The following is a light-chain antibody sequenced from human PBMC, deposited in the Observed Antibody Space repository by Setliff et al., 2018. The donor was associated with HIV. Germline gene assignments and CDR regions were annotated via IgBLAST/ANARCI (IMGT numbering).Light chain of an antibody. CDR3: QVWDSSSGHVV. CDR2: DNH. CDR1: DIGIKS. J-gene: IGLJ3*02. V-gene: IGLV3-21*03. Sequence: SSALNQSPSVSVSPGKTAGITCGGNDIGIKSVHWYQQKPGQAPVLVVSDNHDRPSGSPERFSGSNSGNTATLTISRVEAGDEADYYCQVWDSSSGHVVFGGGTRVTVL.